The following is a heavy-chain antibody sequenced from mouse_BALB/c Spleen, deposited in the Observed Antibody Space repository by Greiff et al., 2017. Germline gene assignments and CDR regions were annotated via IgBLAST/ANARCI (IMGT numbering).Heavy chain of an antibody. CDR3: ARGGTVVAERFAY. V-gene: IGHV1-31*01. D-gene: IGHD1-1*01. J-gene: IGHJ3*01. CDR2: INPYNGAT. CDR1: GYSFTGYY. Sequence: EVQLQQSGPELVKPGASVKISCKASGYSFTGYYMHWVKQSHVKSLEWIGRINPYNGATSYNQNFKDKASLTVDKSSSTAYMELHSLTSEDSAVYYCARGGTVVAERFAYWGQGTLVTVSA.